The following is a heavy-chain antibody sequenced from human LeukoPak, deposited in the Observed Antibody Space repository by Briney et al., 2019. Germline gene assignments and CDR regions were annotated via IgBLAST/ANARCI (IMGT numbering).Heavy chain of an antibody. CDR1: GFTFSDYH. CDR3: ANTMVRGVTGFFHH. V-gene: IGHV3-11*03. J-gene: IGHJ1*01. CDR2: ISGSGSYI. D-gene: IGHD3-10*01. Sequence: PGGSLRLSCAASGFTFSDYHMTWVRQAAGKGLEWVSYISGSGSYIKYADSVKGRSTISRDNAKHSLHLQMNSLRVEDTALYYCANTMVRGVTGFFHHWGQGTLVTVSS.